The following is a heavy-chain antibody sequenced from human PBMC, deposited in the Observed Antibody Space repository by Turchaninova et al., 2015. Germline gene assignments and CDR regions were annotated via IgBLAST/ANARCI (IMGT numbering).Heavy chain of an antibody. CDR1: GFTFSNAW. CDR3: SGDDFGY. Sequence: SGGSLRLSCAASGFTFSNAWMSWVRQAPGKGLEWVGHIKSKTDGGTTDYAAPVKGRFTISRDDSKTTLYLQMNSLKTEDTAVYYCSGDDFGYWGQGTLVTVSS. J-gene: IGHJ4*02. V-gene: IGHV3-15*01. D-gene: IGHD2-21*02. CDR2: IKSKTDGGTT.